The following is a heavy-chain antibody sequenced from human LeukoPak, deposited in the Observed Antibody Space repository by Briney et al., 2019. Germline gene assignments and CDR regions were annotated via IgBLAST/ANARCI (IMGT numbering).Heavy chain of an antibody. CDR3: ARGWIFDY. CDR1: GFRFTTYW. Sequence: GESLKISCKGSGFRFTTYWIGWVRQMPGKGLEWMGIIYPGDSDTRYSPSFQGQVTISADKSINTAYLQWSSLKALDTAMYYCARGWIFDYWGQGTLVTVSS. D-gene: IGHD2-2*03. V-gene: IGHV5-51*01. CDR2: IYPGDSDT. J-gene: IGHJ4*02.